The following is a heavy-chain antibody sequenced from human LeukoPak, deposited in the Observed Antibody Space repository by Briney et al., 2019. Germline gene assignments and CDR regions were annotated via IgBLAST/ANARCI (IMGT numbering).Heavy chain of an antibody. V-gene: IGHV4-4*07. CDR2: IYTSGST. Sequence: SETLSLTCTVSGGSISSYYWSWIRQPAGKGLEWIGRIYTSGSTNYNPSLKSRVTMSVDTSKNQFSLKLTSVTAADTAMYYCARRNSGSWYFDLWGRGTLVTVSS. J-gene: IGHJ2*01. D-gene: IGHD6-13*01. CDR3: ARRNSGSWYFDL. CDR1: GGSISSYY.